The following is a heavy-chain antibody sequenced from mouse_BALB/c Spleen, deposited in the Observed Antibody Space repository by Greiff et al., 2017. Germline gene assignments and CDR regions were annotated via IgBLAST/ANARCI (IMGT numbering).Heavy chain of an antibody. V-gene: IGHV14-3*02. Sequence: EVHLVESGAELVKPGASVKLSCTASGFNIKDTYMHWVKQRPEQGLEWIGRIDPANGNTKYDPKFQGKATITADTSSNTAYLQLSSLTSEDTAVYYCAPDDGYYFDYWGQGTTLTVSS. J-gene: IGHJ2*01. CDR3: APDDGYYFDY. CDR1: GFNIKDTY. CDR2: IDPANGNT. D-gene: IGHD2-12*01.